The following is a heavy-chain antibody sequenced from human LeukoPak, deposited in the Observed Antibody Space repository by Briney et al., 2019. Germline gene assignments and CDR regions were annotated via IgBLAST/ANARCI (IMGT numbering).Heavy chain of an antibody. J-gene: IGHJ6*03. Sequence: PGGSLRLSCAASGFTFSSYGMHWVRQAPGKGLEWVAFIRYDGTNKYYADSVKGRFTVSRDNSKSTLYLQMDTLGAEDSAIYYCAKEHMEDYYYYMDVWGRGTTVTVSS. CDR1: GFTFSSYG. CDR3: AKEHMEDYYYYMDV. V-gene: IGHV3-30*02. CDR2: IRYDGTNK. D-gene: IGHD2-21*01.